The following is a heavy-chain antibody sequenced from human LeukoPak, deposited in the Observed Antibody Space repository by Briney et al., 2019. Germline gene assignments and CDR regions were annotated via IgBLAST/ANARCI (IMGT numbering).Heavy chain of an antibody. CDR2: IYYTGST. Sequence: SETLSLTCSVSGDSINSGAYYWGWIRQPPGKGLEWTGSIYYTGSTYYNPSLKSRVSISVDTSKNQFSLKLSSVTAADTAVYYCARMGDFNGFYWGQGTLVTVSS. J-gene: IGHJ4*02. CDR3: ARMGDFNGFY. V-gene: IGHV4-30-4*01. CDR1: GDSINSGAYY. D-gene: IGHD1-26*01.